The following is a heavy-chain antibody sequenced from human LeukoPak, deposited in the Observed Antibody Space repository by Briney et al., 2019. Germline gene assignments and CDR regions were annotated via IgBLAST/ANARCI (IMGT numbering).Heavy chain of an antibody. D-gene: IGHD6-6*01. J-gene: IGHJ4*02. CDR3: ARGPLDSSSTFDY. Sequence: VASVKVSCKASGYTFTSYDINWVRQATGQGLEWMGWMNPNSGDTGYAQKFQGRVTMTRNTSISTAYMELSSLRSEDTAVYYCARGPLDSSSTFDYWGQGTLVTVSS. CDR2: MNPNSGDT. CDR1: GYTFTSYD. V-gene: IGHV1-8*01.